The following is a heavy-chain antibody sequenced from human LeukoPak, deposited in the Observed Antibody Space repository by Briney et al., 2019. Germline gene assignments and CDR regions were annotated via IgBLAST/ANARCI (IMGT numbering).Heavy chain of an antibody. Sequence: GASVKVSCKASGYTFTAYYIHWVRQAPGQGLEWMGWINPNSGGTNYAQKFQGRVTMTRDTSITTAYMELSSLRPDDTAVYYCAKLRHCSGGSCYQGNWFDPWGQGTLVTVSS. D-gene: IGHD2-15*01. V-gene: IGHV1-2*02. CDR2: INPNSGGT. CDR3: AKLRHCSGGSCYQGNWFDP. CDR1: GYTFTAYY. J-gene: IGHJ5*02.